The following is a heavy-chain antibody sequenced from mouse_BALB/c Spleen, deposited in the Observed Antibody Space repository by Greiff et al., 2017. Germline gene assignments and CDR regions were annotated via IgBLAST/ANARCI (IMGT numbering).Heavy chain of an antibody. D-gene: IGHD2-10*02. Sequence: QVQLQQSGAELVRPGSSVKISCKASGYAFSSYWMNWVKQRPGQGLEWIGQIYPGDGDTNYNGKFKGKATLTADKSSSTAYMQLSSLTSEDSAVYFCARGYGNYYAMDYWGQGTSVTVSS. J-gene: IGHJ4*01. CDR2: IYPGDGDT. V-gene: IGHV1-80*01. CDR1: GYAFSSYW. CDR3: ARGYGNYYAMDY.